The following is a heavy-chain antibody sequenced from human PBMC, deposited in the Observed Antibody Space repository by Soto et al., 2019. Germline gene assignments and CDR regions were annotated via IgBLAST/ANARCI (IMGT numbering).Heavy chain of an antibody. D-gene: IGHD3-10*01. CDR2: ITTYNGNT. V-gene: IGHV1-18*01. CDR3: ARDLTGDGMDV. CDR1: RYIFTNYG. J-gene: IGHJ6*02. Sequence: QVQLVQSGVEVREPGASVKVSCKAVRYIFTNYGVSWVRQATGQGLEWMGWITTYNGNTEYAQKFQGSVTMTTDASTSTAYMELGSLRSDDTAIYYCARDLTGDGMDVWGQGTTVTVSS.